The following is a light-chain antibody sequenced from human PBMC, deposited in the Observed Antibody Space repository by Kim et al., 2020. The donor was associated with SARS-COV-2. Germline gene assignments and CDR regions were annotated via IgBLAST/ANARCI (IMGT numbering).Light chain of an antibody. J-gene: IGLJ2*01. CDR2: DNN. V-gene: IGLV1-51*01. CDR3: ATWDNGLHILV. CDR1: SSNIGNNY. Sequence: GQKVTISCSGSSSNIGNNYVSWYQQLPGTAPKLLIYDNNKRPSGIPDRFSVSTSGTSATLGITGLQTGDEADYYCATWDNGLHILVFGGGTADRP.